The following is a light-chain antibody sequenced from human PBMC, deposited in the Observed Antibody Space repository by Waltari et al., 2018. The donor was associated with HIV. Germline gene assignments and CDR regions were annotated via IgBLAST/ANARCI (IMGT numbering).Light chain of an antibody. J-gene: IGKJ2*03. Sequence: DIVLTQSPDSMAVSLRDRAPVNSTSSQTVLYSSDNRAYLAWYQVRPGPPPQFLIYWASTRQTGVPDRFSGSGSGTHFTLTISALQAEDVAIYYCQQYYTTPQSFGQGTRLEI. V-gene: IGKV4-1*01. CDR2: WAS. CDR1: QTVLYSSDNRAY. CDR3: QQYYTTPQS.